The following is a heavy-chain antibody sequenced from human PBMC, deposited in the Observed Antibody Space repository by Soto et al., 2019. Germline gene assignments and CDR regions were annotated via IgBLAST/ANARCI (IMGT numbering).Heavy chain of an antibody. CDR2: IGTGGDT. CDR1: GLTLRSYD. V-gene: IGHV3-13*04. Sequence: EVQLVESGGGLVQPGGSLRLSCAASGLTLRSYDMHWVRQGTGKGLEWVSGIGTGGDTYYSGSVKGRFTMSREKAKNSLYRQMNSLRAGDTAVYYCARVGAGDDAFDIWGQGTMVTVSS. D-gene: IGHD1-26*01. CDR3: ARVGAGDDAFDI. J-gene: IGHJ3*02.